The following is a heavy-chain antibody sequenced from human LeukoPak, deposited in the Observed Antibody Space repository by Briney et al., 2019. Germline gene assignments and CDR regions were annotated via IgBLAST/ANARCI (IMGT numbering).Heavy chain of an antibody. CDR1: GFTFSSYS. CDR2: ISSSSSYI. J-gene: IGHJ4*02. D-gene: IGHD3-22*01. CDR3: ARAPPDGTMIVVVIPPDY. V-gene: IGHV3-21*01. Sequence: GGSLRLSCAASGFTFSSYSMNWVRQAPGKGLEWVSSISSSSSYIYYADSVKGRFTISRDNAKNSLYLQMDSLRAEDTAVYYCARAPPDGTMIVVVIPPDYWGQGTLVTVSS.